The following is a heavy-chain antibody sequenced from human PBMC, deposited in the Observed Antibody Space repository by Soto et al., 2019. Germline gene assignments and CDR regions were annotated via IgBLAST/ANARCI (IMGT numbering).Heavy chain of an antibody. Sequence: GASVKVSCKASGFTFTSSAVQWVRQARGQRLEWIGWIVVGSGNTNYAQKFQERVTITRDMSTSTAYMELSSLRSEDTAVYYCAAGGYGGNSGYYYYGMDVWGQGTTVTVSS. CDR3: AAGGYGGNSGYYYYGMDV. J-gene: IGHJ6*02. V-gene: IGHV1-58*01. CDR1: GFTFTSSA. D-gene: IGHD4-17*01. CDR2: IVVGSGNT.